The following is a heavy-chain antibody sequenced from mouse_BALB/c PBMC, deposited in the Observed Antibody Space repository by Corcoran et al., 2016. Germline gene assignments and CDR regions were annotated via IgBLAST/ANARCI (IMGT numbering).Heavy chain of an antibody. CDR1: GFDFSRYW. D-gene: IGHD2-3*01. CDR3: ARRDGYYDAMDY. CDR2: INPDSSTI. Sequence: EVKLLESGGGLVQPGGSLKLPCAASGFDFSRYWMSWVRQAPGKGLEWIGEINPDSSTINYTPSLKDKFIISRDNAKNTLYLQMSKVRSEDTALYYCARRDGYYDAMDYWGQGTSVTVSS. V-gene: IGHV4-1*02. J-gene: IGHJ4*01.